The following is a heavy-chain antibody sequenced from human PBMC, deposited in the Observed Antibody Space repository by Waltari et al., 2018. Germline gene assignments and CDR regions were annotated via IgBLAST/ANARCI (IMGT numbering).Heavy chain of an antibody. J-gene: IGHJ6*03. CDR3: ASHPEDFYYYMDV. V-gene: IGHV3-21*06. Sequence: EVQLVESGGGLVKPGGSLRLSCAASGFRFNAYTMNWVRQTPGKGRELVSSIGSSSTYTYYADSVKGRFTISRDNAANSLYLEMNALRPDDTGVYYCASHPEDFYYYMDVWGKGTTVTVSS. CDR2: IGSSSTYT. CDR1: GFRFNAYT.